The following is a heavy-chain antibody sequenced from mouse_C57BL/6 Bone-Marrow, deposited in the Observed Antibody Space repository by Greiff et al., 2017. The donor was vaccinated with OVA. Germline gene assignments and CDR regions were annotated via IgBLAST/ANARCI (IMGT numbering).Heavy chain of an antibody. CDR3: VRQYYGNYAAWFAY. D-gene: IGHD2-1*01. CDR1: GFSFNTYA. J-gene: IGHJ3*01. CDR2: IRSKSNNYAT. Sequence: EVKVVESGGGLVQPKGSLKLSCAASGFSFNTYAMNWVRQAPGKGLEWVARIRSKSNNYATYYADSVKDRFTISRDDSESMLYLQMNNLKTEDTAMYYCVRQYYGNYAAWFAYWGQGTLVTVSA. V-gene: IGHV10-1*01.